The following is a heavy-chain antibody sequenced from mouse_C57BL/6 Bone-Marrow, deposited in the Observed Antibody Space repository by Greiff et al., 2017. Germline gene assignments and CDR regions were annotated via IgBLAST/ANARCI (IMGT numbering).Heavy chain of an antibody. CDR3: AREGYYYAMDY. J-gene: IGHJ4*01. CDR2: ISYDGSN. D-gene: IGHD2-14*01. Sequence: EVHLVESGPGLVKPSQSLSLTCSVTGYSITSGYYWNWIRQFPGNKLEWMGYISYDGSNNYNPSLKNRISITRDTSKNQFFRKLNSVTTEDTATYYCAREGYYYAMDYWGQGTSVTVSS. CDR1: GYSITSGYY. V-gene: IGHV3-6*01.